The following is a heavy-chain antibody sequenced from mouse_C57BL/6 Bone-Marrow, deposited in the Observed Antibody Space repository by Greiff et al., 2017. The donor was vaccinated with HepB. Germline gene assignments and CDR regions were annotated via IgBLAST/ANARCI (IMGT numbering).Heavy chain of an antibody. V-gene: IGHV1-64*01. CDR2: IHPNSGST. CDR3: ARKLSNYFDY. CDR1: GYTFTSYW. Sequence: QVQLQQPGAELVKPGASVKLSCKASGYTFTSYWMHWVKQRPGQGLEWIGMIHPNSGSTNYNEKFKSKATLTVDKSTSTAYMQLSSLTSEDSAVYYCARKLSNYFDYWGQGTTLTVSS. J-gene: IGHJ2*01.